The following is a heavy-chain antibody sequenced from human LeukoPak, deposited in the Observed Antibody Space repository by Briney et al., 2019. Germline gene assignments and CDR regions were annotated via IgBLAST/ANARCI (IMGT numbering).Heavy chain of an antibody. CDR2: INHSGST. D-gene: IGHD1-26*01. V-gene: IGHV4-34*01. J-gene: IGHJ4*02. CDR3: ARGEVGKDY. Sequence: MPSETLSLTCAVYGGSFSGYYWNWIRQPPGKGLEWIGEINHSGSTNYNPSLKSRVTISVDTSKNQFSLKLSSVTAADTAVYYCARGEVGKDYWGQGTLVTVSS. CDR1: GGSFSGYY.